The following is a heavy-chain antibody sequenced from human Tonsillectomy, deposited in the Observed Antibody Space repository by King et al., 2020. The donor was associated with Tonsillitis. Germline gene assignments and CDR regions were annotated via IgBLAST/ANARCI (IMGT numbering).Heavy chain of an antibody. Sequence: VQLQESGPGLVRPSETLSLTCNVSGGSISNYYWSWIRQPPGKGLEWIGYIFHSGSTDYNPSLKSRVTISIDTSKNQFSLKLNSVTSADTAVYYCARDQGRVLWFGVLGAFDIWGQGTMVTVAS. D-gene: IGHD3-10*01. CDR3: ARDQGRVLWFGVLGAFDI. CDR2: IFHSGST. V-gene: IGHV4-59*01. J-gene: IGHJ3*02. CDR1: GGSISNYY.